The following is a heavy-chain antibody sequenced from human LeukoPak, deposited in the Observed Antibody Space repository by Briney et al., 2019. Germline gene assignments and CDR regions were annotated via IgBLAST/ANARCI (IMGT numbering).Heavy chain of an antibody. J-gene: IGHJ6*03. CDR3: ARGPRITLVRGGQSYYYMDV. CDR1: GYTFTSNY. V-gene: IGHV1-46*01. D-gene: IGHD3-10*01. CDR2: INPSGGST. Sequence: GASVKVSCKGSGYTFTSNYINWVRQAPGQGLEWMGLINPSGGSTNYAQKCQGRLTMTRDTSTSTVYMELSSLRSEDTAVYYCARGPRITLVRGGQSYYYMDVWGKGTTVTISS.